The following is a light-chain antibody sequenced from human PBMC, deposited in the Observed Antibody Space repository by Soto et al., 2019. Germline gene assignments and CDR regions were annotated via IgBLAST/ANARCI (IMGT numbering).Light chain of an antibody. Sequence: QSVLTQPPSVSAAPGQKVTISCSGRNSNIGNNYVSWYQQLPGTAPKLLIYDNNKRPSRIPDRFSGSKSGTSATLGITGLQTGDEADYFCGTWDNSLSAVVFGGGTKLTVL. CDR1: NSNIGNNY. CDR3: GTWDNSLSAVV. CDR2: DNN. V-gene: IGLV1-51*01. J-gene: IGLJ2*01.